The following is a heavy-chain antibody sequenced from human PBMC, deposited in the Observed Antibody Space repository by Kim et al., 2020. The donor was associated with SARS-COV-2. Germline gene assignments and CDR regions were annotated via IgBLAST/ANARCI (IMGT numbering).Heavy chain of an antibody. J-gene: IGHJ6*02. CDR2: ISYDGSNK. V-gene: IGHV3-30-3*01. CDR3: ARSGGGSYFDYGMDV. CDR1: GFTFSSYA. Sequence: GGSLRLSCAASGFTFSSYAMHWVRQAPGKGLEWVAVISYDGSNKYYADSVKGRFTISRDNSKNTLYLQMNSLRAEDTAVYYCARSGGGSYFDYGMDVWGQGTTVTVSS. D-gene: IGHD1-26*01.